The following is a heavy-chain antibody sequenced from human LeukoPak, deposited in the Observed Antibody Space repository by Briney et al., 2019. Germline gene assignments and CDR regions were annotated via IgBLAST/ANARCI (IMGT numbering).Heavy chain of an antibody. Sequence: GRSLRLSCAASGFTFSSYGMHRVRQAPGKGLEWVAVISYDGSNKYYADSVKGRFTISRDNSKNTLYLQMNSLRAEDTAVYYCAKDMLSSGWCWGQGTLVTVSS. J-gene: IGHJ4*02. D-gene: IGHD6-19*01. CDR1: GFTFSSYG. CDR3: AKDMLSSGWC. V-gene: IGHV3-30*18. CDR2: ISYDGSNK.